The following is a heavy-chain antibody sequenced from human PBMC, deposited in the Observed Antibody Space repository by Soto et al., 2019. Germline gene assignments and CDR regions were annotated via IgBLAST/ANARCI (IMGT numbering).Heavy chain of an antibody. CDR1: GFTFSSYG. V-gene: IGHV3-30*18. Sequence: QVQLVESGGGVVQPGRSLRLSCAASGFTFSSYGMHWVRQAPGKGLEWVAVISYDGSNKYYADSVKGRFTISRDNSKNTLYLQMNSLRAEDTAVYYCAKVGQLLEYYYYYMDVWGKGTTVTVSS. D-gene: IGHD6-13*01. CDR3: AKVGQLLEYYYYYMDV. J-gene: IGHJ6*03. CDR2: ISYDGSNK.